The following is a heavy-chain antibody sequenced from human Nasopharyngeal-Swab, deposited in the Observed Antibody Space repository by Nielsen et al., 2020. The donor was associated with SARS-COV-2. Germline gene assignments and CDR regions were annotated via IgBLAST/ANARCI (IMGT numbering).Heavy chain of an antibody. CDR1: GYTFTGYY. Sequence: ASVKVSCKASGYTFTGYYMHWVRQAPGQGLEWMGRINPNSGGTNYAQKFQGRVTMTRDTSISTAYMELSSLRSEDTAVYYCAREGIAAAGPEDYWGQGTLVTVSS. J-gene: IGHJ4*02. CDR2: INPNSGGT. V-gene: IGHV1-2*06. D-gene: IGHD6-13*01. CDR3: AREGIAAAGPEDY.